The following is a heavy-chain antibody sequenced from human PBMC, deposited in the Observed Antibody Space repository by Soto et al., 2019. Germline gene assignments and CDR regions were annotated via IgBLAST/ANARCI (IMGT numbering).Heavy chain of an antibody. CDR1: GGSISSYY. J-gene: IGHJ4*02. CDR2: IHTSVIT. CDR3: ARVTPTNGLDY. Sequence: SETLPLTCTVSGGSISSYYWSWIRQPAGKGLEWIGRIHTSVITNYNPSLKSRVTMSVDTSKNQFSLKLSSVTAADTAVYYCARVTPTNGLDYWGQGNLVTFCS. V-gene: IGHV4-4*07. D-gene: IGHD4-17*01.